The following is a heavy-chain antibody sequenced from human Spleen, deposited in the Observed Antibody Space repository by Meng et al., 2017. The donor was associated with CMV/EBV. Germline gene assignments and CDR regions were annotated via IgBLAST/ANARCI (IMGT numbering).Heavy chain of an antibody. Sequence: SLKISCAASGFTFDNYAMHWVRQAPGKGLEWVSGISWSSGSIDYVDSVKGRFTISRESAKNSLYLQMNSLRPGDTALYYCAKPANPEYSSSSAAFDIWGQGTMVTVSS. CDR2: ISWSSGSI. CDR1: GFTFDNYA. CDR3: AKPANPEYSSSSAAFDI. V-gene: IGHV3-9*01. D-gene: IGHD6-6*01. J-gene: IGHJ3*02.